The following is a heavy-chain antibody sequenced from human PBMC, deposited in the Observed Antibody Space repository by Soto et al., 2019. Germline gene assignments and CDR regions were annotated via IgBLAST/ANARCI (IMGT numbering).Heavy chain of an antibody. J-gene: IGHJ3*02. D-gene: IGHD6-6*01. V-gene: IGHV1-3*04. CDR3: AREGINAAIRPWGDAFDI. CDR1: GYTSTGYV. CDR2: ISTGTGNT. Sequence: QVQLVQSGAEVKKPGASVKISCEASGYTSTGYVMHWVRQAPGQRPEWMGWISTGTGNTRSSQRFQGRVSFTGDASASTVYMGLSSLTFEDTAVYYCAREGINAAIRPWGDAFDIWGQGTKATVSS.